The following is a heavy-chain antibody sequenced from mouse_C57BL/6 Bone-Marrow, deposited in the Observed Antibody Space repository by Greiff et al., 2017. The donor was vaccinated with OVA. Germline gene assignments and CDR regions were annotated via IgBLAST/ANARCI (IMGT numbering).Heavy chain of an antibody. D-gene: IGHD2-13*01. J-gene: IGHJ3*01. CDR1: GFTFSDYY. V-gene: IGHV5-16*01. CDR2: INYDGSST. CDR3: ARDGDGFFAY. Sequence: EVQVVESEGGLVQPGSSMKLSCTASGFTFSDYYMAWVRQVPEKGLEWVANINYDGSSTYYLDSLKSRFIISRDNAKNILYLQMSSLKSEDTATYYCARDGDGFFAYWGQGTLVTVSA.